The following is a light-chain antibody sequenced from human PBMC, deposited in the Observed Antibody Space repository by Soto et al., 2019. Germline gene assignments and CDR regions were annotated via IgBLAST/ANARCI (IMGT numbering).Light chain of an antibody. V-gene: IGLV2-14*03. Sequence: QSVLTQPASVSGSPGQSITITCTGTSSDVGGYNYVSWYQQHPGKAPKVLISDVSNRPSGISNRFSGSKSGNTASLTISGLQAEDEADYYCSSYTSIDTWVFGTGTRSPS. CDR1: SSDVGGYNY. CDR2: DVS. J-gene: IGLJ1*01. CDR3: SSYTSIDTWV.